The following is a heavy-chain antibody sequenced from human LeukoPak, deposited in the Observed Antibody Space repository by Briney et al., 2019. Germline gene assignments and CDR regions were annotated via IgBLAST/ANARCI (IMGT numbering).Heavy chain of an antibody. CDR1: GFTVSSDY. CDR2: IYTSGTT. J-gene: IGHJ4*02. V-gene: IGHV3-66*03. Sequence: GGSLRLSCAVSGFTVSSDYMSWVRQAPGKGLEWVSVIYTSGTTDYADSVKGRFTISRDNSKNTLYLQMNSLRAEDTAVYYCARDPTEPFAELLACFDYWGQGTLVTVSS. CDR3: ARDPTEPFAELLACFDY. D-gene: IGHD1-26*01.